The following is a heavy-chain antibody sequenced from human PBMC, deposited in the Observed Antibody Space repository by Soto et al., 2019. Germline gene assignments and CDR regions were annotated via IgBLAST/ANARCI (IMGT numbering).Heavy chain of an antibody. V-gene: IGHV3-23*01. CDR1: GFTFSSYA. CDR2: ISGSGGST. Sequence: PGGSLRLSCAASGFTFSSYAMSWVRQAPGKGLEWVSVISGSGGSTFYADYVKGRFTISRDNSKNTLYLQVNSLRAEDTAIYYCARTFSESAFCSGYYPTWGQGTLVPVSS. CDR3: ARTFSESAFCSGYYPT. D-gene: IGHD3-3*01. J-gene: IGHJ5*02.